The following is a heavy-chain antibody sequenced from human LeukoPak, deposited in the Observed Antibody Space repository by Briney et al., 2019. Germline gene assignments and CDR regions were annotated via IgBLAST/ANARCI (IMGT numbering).Heavy chain of an antibody. Sequence: PSETLSLTCTVSGGSISSGDYYWSWIRQPPGKGLEWIGYIYYSGSTYYNPSLKSRVTISVDTSKNQFSLKLSSVTAADTAVYYCARGVSSIAARPWFDPWGQGTLVTVSS. CDR2: IYYSGST. CDR1: GGSISSGDYY. V-gene: IGHV4-30-4*08. J-gene: IGHJ5*02. D-gene: IGHD6-6*01. CDR3: ARGVSSIAARPWFDP.